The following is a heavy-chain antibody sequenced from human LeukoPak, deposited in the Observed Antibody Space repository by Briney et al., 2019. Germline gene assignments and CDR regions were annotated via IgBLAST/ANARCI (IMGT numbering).Heavy chain of an antibody. V-gene: IGHV4-34*01. CDR2: INHSGST. CDR3: ARDPNGYCSGGSCYSEVGFDP. CDR1: GGSFSGYY. D-gene: IGHD2-15*01. J-gene: IGHJ5*02. Sequence: SETLSLTCAVYGGSFSGYYWSWIRQPPGKGLEWIGEINHSGSTYYNPSLKSRVTISVDTSKNQFSLKLSSVTAADTAVYYCARDPNGYCSGGSCYSEVGFDPWGQGTLVTVSS.